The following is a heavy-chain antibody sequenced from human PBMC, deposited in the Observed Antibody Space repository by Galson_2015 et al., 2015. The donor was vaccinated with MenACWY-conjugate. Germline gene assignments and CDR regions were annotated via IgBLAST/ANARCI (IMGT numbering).Heavy chain of an antibody. D-gene: IGHD2-2*01. CDR1: GFIFSSYA. J-gene: IGHJ2*01. V-gene: IGHV3-23*01. CDR3: AKTYCSRTNCREPNRYFEL. CDR2: MSGSGGSR. Sequence: SLRLSCAASGFIFSSYAMSWVRQAPGKGLEWVSAMSGSGGSRNYADSVKGRFTISRDNSKNTLYLQMHSLRAEDTAVYYCAKTYCSRTNCREPNRYFELWGRGTLVTVSS.